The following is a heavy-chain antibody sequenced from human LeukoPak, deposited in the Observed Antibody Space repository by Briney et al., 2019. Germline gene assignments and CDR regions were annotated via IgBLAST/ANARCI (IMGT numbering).Heavy chain of an antibody. Sequence: ASVTVSFKASGYTFTNYDINWVRQATGQGLEWLGWMDPNSGNTGYAQKFQGRVTMTRDTSISTAYMELSSLRSEDTAVYYCVRIGSNSYYYMDVWGKGTTVTVSS. J-gene: IGHJ6*03. CDR1: GYTFTNYD. CDR3: VRIGSNSYYYMDV. CDR2: MDPNSGNT. V-gene: IGHV1-8*01. D-gene: IGHD2-2*01.